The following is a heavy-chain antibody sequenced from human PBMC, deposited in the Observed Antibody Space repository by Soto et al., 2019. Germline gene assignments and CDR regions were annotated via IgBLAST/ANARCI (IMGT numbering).Heavy chain of an antibody. CDR3: ARGDSTDCSNGVCSFFYNHDMDV. D-gene: IGHD2-8*01. CDR2: INPKSGGT. CDR1: GYSFTDYH. Sequence: QVQLVQSGAEVKKPGASVKVSCKASGYSFTDYHIHWVRQAPGQGLEWLGRINPKSGGTSTAQKLQGWVTMTTDTSISTSSMELTRLTSDDTDIYYCARGDSTDCSNGVCSFFYNHDMDVWGQGTTVTVSS. J-gene: IGHJ6*02. V-gene: IGHV1-2*04.